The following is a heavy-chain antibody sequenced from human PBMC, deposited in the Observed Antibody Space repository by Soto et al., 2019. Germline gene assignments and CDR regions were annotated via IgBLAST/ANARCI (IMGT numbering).Heavy chain of an antibody. J-gene: IGHJ4*02. V-gene: IGHV3-30*18. CDR1: GFTFSSYG. CDR2: ISYDGSNK. D-gene: IGHD2-15*01. Sequence: LRLSCAASGFTFSSYGMHWVRQAPGKGPEWVAVISYDGSNKYYADSVKGRFTISRDNSKNTLYLQMNSLRAEDAAVYYCAKDSGDGPDYWGQGTLVTVSA. CDR3: AKDSGDGPDY.